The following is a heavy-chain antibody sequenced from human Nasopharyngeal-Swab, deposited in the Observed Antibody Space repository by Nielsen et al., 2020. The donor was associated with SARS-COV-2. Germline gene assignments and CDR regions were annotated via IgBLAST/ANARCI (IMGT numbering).Heavy chain of an antibody. Sequence: GESLKISCKGFGYSLSTYWITWVRQMPGKGLEWMGRIDPSDSYTTYSPSFQGHVNISADNSISTAYLQWPSLKASDTAMYYCARPGTSRQYGMDVWGQGTSVTVSS. CDR1: GYSLSTYW. CDR3: ARPGTSRQYGMDV. J-gene: IGHJ6*02. CDR2: IDPSDSYT. D-gene: IGHD3-10*01. V-gene: IGHV5-10-1*01.